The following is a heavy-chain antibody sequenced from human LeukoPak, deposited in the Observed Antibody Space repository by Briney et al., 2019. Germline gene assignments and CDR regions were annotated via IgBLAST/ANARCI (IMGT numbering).Heavy chain of an antibody. CDR1: GGSISSSYYY. J-gene: IGHJ3*02. Sequence: SETLSLTCTVSGGSISSSYYYWGWIRQPPGKGLEWIGEINHSGSTNYNPSLKSRVTISVDTSKNQFSLKLSSVTAADTAVYYCARPSSGWYPDAFDIWGQGTMVTVSS. CDR3: ARPSSGWYPDAFDI. V-gene: IGHV4-39*07. D-gene: IGHD6-19*01. CDR2: INHSGST.